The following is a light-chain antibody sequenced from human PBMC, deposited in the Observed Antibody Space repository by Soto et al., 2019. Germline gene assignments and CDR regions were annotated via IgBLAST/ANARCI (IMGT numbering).Light chain of an antibody. CDR1: QSVSSSY. Sequence: EIVLTQSPGTLSLSPGERATLSCRASQSVSSSYLAWYQQKPGQAPRLLIYGASSRATGIADMFSGSGSGTDFTLTISRLEPEDFAVYYCQQYGSSSTFGGGTKVEIK. J-gene: IGKJ4*01. V-gene: IGKV3-20*01. CDR2: GAS. CDR3: QQYGSSST.